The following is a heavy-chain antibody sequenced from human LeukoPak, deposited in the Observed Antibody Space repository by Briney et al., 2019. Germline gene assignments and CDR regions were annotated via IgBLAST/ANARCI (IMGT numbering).Heavy chain of an antibody. CDR2: ISGSGGST. Sequence: PGGSLRLSCAASGFTFSRYAMSWVRQAPGKGLEWVSAISGSGGSTYYADSVKGRCTISRDNSKNTLYLQMNSLRAEDTAVYYCAKGTEYSSSSGGFDYWGQGTLVTVSS. CDR1: GFTFSRYA. J-gene: IGHJ4*02. V-gene: IGHV3-23*01. CDR3: AKGTEYSSSSGGFDY. D-gene: IGHD6-6*01.